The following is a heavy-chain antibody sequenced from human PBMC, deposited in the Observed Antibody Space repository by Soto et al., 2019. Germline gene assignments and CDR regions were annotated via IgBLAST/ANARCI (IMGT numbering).Heavy chain of an antibody. CDR1: GFTFSSYA. J-gene: IGHJ4*02. CDR2: ISSDGGYT. CDR3: ARRAVGTEIYFDY. V-gene: IGHV3-64*02. D-gene: IGHD6-13*01. Sequence: EVQLVESGEGLVQPGGSLRLSCAASGFTFSSYAMHWVRQAPGKRLEYVSSISSDGGYTHYADSVKGRFTISRDNSKNTLYLQVGSLRAEDMAVYYCARRAVGTEIYFDYWGQGTLVTVSS.